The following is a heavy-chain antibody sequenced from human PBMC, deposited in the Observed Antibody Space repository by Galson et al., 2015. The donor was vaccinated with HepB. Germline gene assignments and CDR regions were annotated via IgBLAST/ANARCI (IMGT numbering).Heavy chain of an antibody. J-gene: IGHJ2*01. Sequence: LTCAVYGGSLSGYYWSWIRQPPGKGLEWIGENNHSGSTNYNPSLKSRVTISVDTSKNQFSLKLSSVTAADTAVYYCARPHGDYSGWYFDLWGRGTLVTVSS. CDR3: ARPHGDYSGWYFDL. V-gene: IGHV4-34*01. CDR2: NNHSGST. D-gene: IGHD4-17*01. CDR1: GGSLSGYY.